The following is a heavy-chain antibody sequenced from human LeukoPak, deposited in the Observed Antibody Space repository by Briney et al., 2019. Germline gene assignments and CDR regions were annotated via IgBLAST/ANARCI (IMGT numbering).Heavy chain of an antibody. CDR3: ARGISGYFDL. CDR1: GGSISSTSYY. V-gene: IGHV4-39*07. CDR2: IYYSGST. J-gene: IGHJ2*01. D-gene: IGHD2-15*01. Sequence: PSETLSLTCAVSGGSISSTSYYWAWIRQPPGKGLEWIGTIYYSGSTYHNPSLKSRVTISVDTSKNQFSLKLSSVTAADTAVYYCARGISGYFDLWGRGTLVTVSS.